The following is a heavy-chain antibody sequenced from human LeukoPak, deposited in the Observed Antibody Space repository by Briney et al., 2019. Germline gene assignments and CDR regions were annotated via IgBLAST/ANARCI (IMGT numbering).Heavy chain of an antibody. Sequence: PSETLSLTCTVSGGSISSGDYYWSWIRQPPGKGLEWIGYIYYSGSTYYNPSLKSRVTISVDTSKNQFSLKLSSVTAADTAVYYCARHNTVTTYDAFDIWGQGTMVTASS. CDR1: GGSISSGDYY. CDR2: IYYSGST. J-gene: IGHJ3*02. D-gene: IGHD4-17*01. V-gene: IGHV4-30-4*01. CDR3: ARHNTVTTYDAFDI.